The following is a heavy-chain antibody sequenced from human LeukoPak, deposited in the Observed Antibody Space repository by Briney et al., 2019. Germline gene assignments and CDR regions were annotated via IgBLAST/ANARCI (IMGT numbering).Heavy chain of an antibody. Sequence: SVKVSCKASGDTFSSYAISWLRQAPGQGLEWMGGIIPILGTTNYAQKFQGRVTITADELTSTLYMELRSLRSEDTAIYYCARDDYYDSSAYRENPFDVWGQGTMVTVSS. V-gene: IGHV1-69*01. CDR2: IIPILGTT. CDR1: GDTFSSYA. D-gene: IGHD3-22*01. J-gene: IGHJ3*01. CDR3: ARDDYYDSSAYRENPFDV.